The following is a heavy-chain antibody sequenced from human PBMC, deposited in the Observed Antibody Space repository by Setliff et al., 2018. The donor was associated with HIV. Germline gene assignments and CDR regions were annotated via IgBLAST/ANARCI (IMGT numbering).Heavy chain of an antibody. CDR2: IGIKSYGGTT. D-gene: IGHD1-1*01. CDR3: TRLQLGASDY. J-gene: IGHJ4*02. Sequence: WIRQPPGKGLECVGFIGIKSYGGTTEYAASVKGGFTISRDDSKSIVYLQMNSLKTEDSAVYYCTRLQLGASDYWGPGSPVTVSS. V-gene: IGHV3-49*02.